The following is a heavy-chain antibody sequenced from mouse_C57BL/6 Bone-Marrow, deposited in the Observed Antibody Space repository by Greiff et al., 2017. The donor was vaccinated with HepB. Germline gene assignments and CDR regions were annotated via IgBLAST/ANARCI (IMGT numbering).Heavy chain of an antibody. CDR1: GFNIKDDY. V-gene: IGHV14-4*01. CDR2: IDPENGDT. J-gene: IGHJ2*01. Sequence: VQLQQSGAELVRPGASVKLSCTASGFNIKDDYMHWVQQRPEQGLEWIGWIDPENGDTEYASKFQGKVTITADTSSNTAYLKLSSLTSEDTAVYYCTTIYYYGSSYVRYFDYWGQGTTLTVSS. D-gene: IGHD1-1*01. CDR3: TTIYYYGSSYVRYFDY.